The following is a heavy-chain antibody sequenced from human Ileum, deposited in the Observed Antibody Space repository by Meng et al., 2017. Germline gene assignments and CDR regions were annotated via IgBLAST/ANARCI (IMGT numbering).Heavy chain of an antibody. Sequence: QVQLQESGPGLVKPPGTVSLTCAVSGGSISSGTWWSWVRQPPGKGLQWIGEFHPGSGATYNPSLKARVTISVDTSMQQFSLQLTSVTAADTAVYYCAKNGAYCLESWGQGTLVTVSS. D-gene: IGHD2-21*01. V-gene: IGHV4-4*03. CDR1: GGSISSGTW. CDR2: FHPGSGA. CDR3: AKNGAYCLES. J-gene: IGHJ4*02.